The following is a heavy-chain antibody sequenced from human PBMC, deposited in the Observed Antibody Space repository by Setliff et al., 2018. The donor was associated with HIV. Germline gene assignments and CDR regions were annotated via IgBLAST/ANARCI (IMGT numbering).Heavy chain of an antibody. CDR3: ARVLLITNAVYGVVSNQFDP. D-gene: IGHD3-3*01. CDR2: ISPDGSRN. J-gene: IGHJ5*02. CDR1: GFTFSRYE. V-gene: IGHV3-7*03. Sequence: PGGSLRLSCAASGFTFSRYEFKWVRQAPGKGLEWVASISPDGSRNHCVGSVKGRFTASRDNAKSSLYLQMNSLRAEDTAVYYCARVLLITNAVYGVVSNQFDPWGQGTLVTVSS.